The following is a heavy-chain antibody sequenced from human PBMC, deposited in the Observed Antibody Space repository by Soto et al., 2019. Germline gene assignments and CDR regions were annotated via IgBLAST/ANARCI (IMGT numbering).Heavy chain of an antibody. CDR3: ARHTPAISISDH. Sequence: PSEPLSLTCTVSGGSISSSSYYWGWIRHPPGKGLEWIGSIYYSGSTYYNPSLKSRVTISVDTSKNQFSLKLSSVTAADTAVYYWARHTPAISISDHWGQGTLVT. CDR1: GGSISSSSYY. D-gene: IGHD2-15*01. J-gene: IGHJ4*02. V-gene: IGHV4-39*01. CDR2: IYYSGST.